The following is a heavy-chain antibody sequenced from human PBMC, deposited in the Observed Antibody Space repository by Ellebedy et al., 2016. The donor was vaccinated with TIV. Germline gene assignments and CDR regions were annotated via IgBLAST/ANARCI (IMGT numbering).Heavy chain of an antibody. CDR3: VKDKGSGTYYNLYYGMDV. J-gene: IGHJ6*02. V-gene: IGHV3-30*18. Sequence: GGSLRLSXAASGFSISSFGMHWLRRAPGKGLEWVAVLSYDGRNRYYADSVRGRLTISRDTFKRTVYLQMNSLRAEDTAVYYCVKDKGSGTYYNLYYGMDVWGHGTTVTVSS. CDR1: GFSISSFG. D-gene: IGHD3-10*01. CDR2: LSYDGRNR.